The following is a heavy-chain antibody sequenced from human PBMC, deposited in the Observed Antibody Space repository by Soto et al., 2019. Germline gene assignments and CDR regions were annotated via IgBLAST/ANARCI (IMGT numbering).Heavy chain of an antibody. CDR3: ARLDYRTFDFDY. CDR1: GGSISSYY. Sequence: SETLSLTCTVSGGSISSYYWSWIRQPPGKGLEWIGYIYYSGSTNYNPSLKSRVTISVDTSKNQFSLKLSSVTAADTAVYYCARLDYRTFDFDYWGKGTLVTVSS. V-gene: IGHV4-59*08. CDR2: IYYSGST. J-gene: IGHJ4*02. D-gene: IGHD4-4*01.